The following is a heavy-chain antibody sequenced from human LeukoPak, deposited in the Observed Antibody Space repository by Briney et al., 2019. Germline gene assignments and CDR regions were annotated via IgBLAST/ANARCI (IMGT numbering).Heavy chain of an antibody. J-gene: IGHJ5*02. V-gene: IGHV3-23*01. CDR2: IGGRGGSA. CDR1: GFRFSDFT. D-gene: IGHD3-16*01. CDR3: GKEGGA. Sequence: GGSLRLSCAASGFRFSDFTMTWVRQAPGKGPEWVSAIGGRGGSAYYADPLGGRFTISRDNSKDMVYLQMNSLKVEDTATYYCGKEGGAWGQGTKVTVSS.